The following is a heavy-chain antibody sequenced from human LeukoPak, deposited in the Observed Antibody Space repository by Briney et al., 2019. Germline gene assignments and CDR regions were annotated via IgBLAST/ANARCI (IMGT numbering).Heavy chain of an antibody. Sequence: SQTLSLTCTVSGGSISSGDYYWSWIRQPPGKGLEWIGYIYYSGSTYYNPSLKSRVTISVDTSKNQFSLKLSSVTAADTAVYYCARGYDSSAYYPFNYWGQGTLVTVSS. D-gene: IGHD3-22*01. CDR1: GGSISSGDYY. J-gene: IGHJ4*02. V-gene: IGHV4-30-4*01. CDR2: IYYSGST. CDR3: ARGYDSSAYYPFNY.